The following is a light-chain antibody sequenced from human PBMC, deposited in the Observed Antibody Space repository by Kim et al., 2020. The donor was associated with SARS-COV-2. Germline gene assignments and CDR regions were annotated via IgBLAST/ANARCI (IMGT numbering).Light chain of an antibody. CDR3: MQGLHSPPL. V-gene: IGKV2-28*01. CDR1: QSLVHTNGNNY. CDR2: LGL. J-gene: IGKJ4*01. Sequence: DIVMTQSPLSLPVTPGEPASISCRSSQSLVHTNGNNYLDWYLQKPGQSPQLLIYLGLYRASGVPDRFSASVSGTDFTLKITRVEPEDVGIYYCMQGLHSPPLFGGGTKVDIK.